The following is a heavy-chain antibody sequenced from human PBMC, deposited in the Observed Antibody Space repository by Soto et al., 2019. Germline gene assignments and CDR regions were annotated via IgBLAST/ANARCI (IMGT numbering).Heavy chain of an antibody. CDR3: ARSREFDY. V-gene: IGHV4-30-2*01. CDR2: IFPSGTT. Sequence: LSLTCGVSGGSLSGATYSWNWIRQTPGKGLEWIGYIFPSGTTYYNPSLRSRVTISIDVSKNQFSLSLRSLTAAETAVYYCARSREFDYWSQGTLVTVSS. D-gene: IGHD6-13*01. CDR1: GGSLSGATYS. J-gene: IGHJ4*02.